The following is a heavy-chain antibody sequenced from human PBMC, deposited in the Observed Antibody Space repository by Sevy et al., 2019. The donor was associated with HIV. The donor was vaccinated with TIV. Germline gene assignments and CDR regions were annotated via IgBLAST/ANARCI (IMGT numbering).Heavy chain of an antibody. J-gene: IGHJ6*02. Sequence: GGSLRLSCAASGFTFSSYGMHWVRQAPGKGLEWVAVISYDGSNKYYADSVKGRFTISRDNSKNTMYLQMNSLRAEDTDVYYCAKDLISITMVRGGNYYGMDVWGQGTTVTVSS. CDR2: ISYDGSNK. CDR1: GFTFSSYG. D-gene: IGHD3-10*01. V-gene: IGHV3-30*18. CDR3: AKDLISITMVRGGNYYGMDV.